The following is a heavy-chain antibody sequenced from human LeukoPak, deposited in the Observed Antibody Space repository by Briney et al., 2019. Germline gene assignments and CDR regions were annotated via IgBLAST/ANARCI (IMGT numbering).Heavy chain of an antibody. D-gene: IGHD3-3*01. CDR1: GYTLTELS. V-gene: IGHV1-69*13. CDR3: ASNENSLEWLYPTAYYYYYGMDV. Sequence: WASVKVSCKVSGYTLTELSMHWVRQAPGQGLEWMGGIIPIFGTANYAQKFQGRVTITADESTSTAYMELSSLRSEDTAVYYCASNENSLEWLYPTAYYYYYGMDVWGQGTTVTVSS. CDR2: IIPIFGTA. J-gene: IGHJ6*02.